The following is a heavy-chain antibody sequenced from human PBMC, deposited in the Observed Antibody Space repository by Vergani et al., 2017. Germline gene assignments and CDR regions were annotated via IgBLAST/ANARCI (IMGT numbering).Heavy chain of an antibody. V-gene: IGHV3-23*04. D-gene: IGHD3-16*01. CDR1: GFTFIMHA. CDR2: LSASDRRT. J-gene: IGHJ6*03. CDR3: ARNKSKRTPAVMGTYYYYMDV. Sequence: EVRLVESGGGLVQPGGSLRLSCATSGFTFIMHAMSWVRQAPGKGLEWVSTLSASDRRTHYADSVKGRFTISRDISKNTLHLEMESLRVEDTAFYFCARNKSKRTPAVMGTYYYYMDVWSKGTTVTVSS.